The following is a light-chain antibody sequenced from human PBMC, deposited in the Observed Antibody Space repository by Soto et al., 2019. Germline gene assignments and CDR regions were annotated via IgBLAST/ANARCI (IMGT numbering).Light chain of an antibody. CDR2: AAS. J-gene: IGKJ1*01. V-gene: IGKV1-17*01. Sequence: DIQMTQSPPSLSASVGDRVTITCRASQGIGDDLGWYQQKPGKAPERLIYAASTLQSGVPSRFSGSGSETKFTLTIGRLQPEDLATYYCHQHHSYPPTFGRGTRVEIK. CDR3: HQHHSYPPT. CDR1: QGIGDD.